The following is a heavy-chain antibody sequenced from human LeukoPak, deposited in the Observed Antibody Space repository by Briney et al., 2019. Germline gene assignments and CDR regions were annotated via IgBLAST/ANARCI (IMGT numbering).Heavy chain of an antibody. J-gene: IGHJ4*02. Sequence: GASVKVSCKASGYTFTSYGIRWVRQAPGQGLAWMGWISAYNGNTNYAQKLQGRVTMTTDTSTSTAYMELRSLRSDDTAVYYCARAYHGDSIDYWGQGTLVTVSS. D-gene: IGHD7-27*01. CDR3: ARAYHGDSIDY. V-gene: IGHV1-18*01. CDR2: ISAYNGNT. CDR1: GYTFTSYG.